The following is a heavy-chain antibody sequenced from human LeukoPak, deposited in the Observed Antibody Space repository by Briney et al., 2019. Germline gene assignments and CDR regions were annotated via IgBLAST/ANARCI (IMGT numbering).Heavy chain of an antibody. D-gene: IGHD3-10*01. CDR2: IYPADSDT. CDR1: GFIFTNYW. CDR3: ARQSRDGSKNRGYYFDY. Sequence: GESLKISCQVSGFIFTNYWIGWVRQMPGKGLESMGLIYPADSDTTYSLSFQGQVTISADRSISTVYLQWSSLKASDTAMYYCARQSRDGSKNRGYYFDYWGQGTLVTVSS. J-gene: IGHJ4*02. V-gene: IGHV5-51*01.